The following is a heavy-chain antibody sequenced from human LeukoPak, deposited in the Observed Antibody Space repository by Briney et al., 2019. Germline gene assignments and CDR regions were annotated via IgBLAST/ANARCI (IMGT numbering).Heavy chain of an antibody. V-gene: IGHV3-30*02. J-gene: IGHJ4*02. CDR3: AKDHPNVDIVVVVAATPFDY. CDR2: IRYDGGSN. Sequence: GGSLRLSCAASGFTFSNYVMHWVRQAPGKGLEWVAFIRYDGGSNYYADSVRGRFTISRDNSKNTLYLQMDSLRAEDTAVYYCAKDHPNVDIVVVVAATPFDYWGQGTLVTVSS. D-gene: IGHD2-15*01. CDR1: GFTFSNYV.